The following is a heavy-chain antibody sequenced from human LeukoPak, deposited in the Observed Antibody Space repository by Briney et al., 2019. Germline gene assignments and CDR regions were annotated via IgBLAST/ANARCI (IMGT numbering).Heavy chain of an antibody. CDR3: AKSIEGSGSYYDSYFDY. V-gene: IGHV3-9*01. D-gene: IGHD3-10*01. CDR2: ISWNSGSI. J-gene: IGHJ4*02. Sequence: GGSLRLSCAASGFTFDDYAMHWVRQAPGKGLEWVSGISWNSGSIGYADSVQGRFTISRDNAKNSLYLQMNSLRADDTALYYCAKSIEGSGSYYDSYFDYWGQRTLVTVSS. CDR1: GFTFDDYA.